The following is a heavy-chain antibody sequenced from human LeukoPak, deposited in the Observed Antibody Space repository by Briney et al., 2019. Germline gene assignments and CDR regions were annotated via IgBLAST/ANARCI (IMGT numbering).Heavy chain of an antibody. CDR3: ARDHSYGYYFDY. CDR1: GGSISSYY. CDR2: INHSGST. Sequence: SETLSLTCTVSGGSISSYYWSWIRQPPGKGLEWIGEINHSGSTNYNPSLKNRVTISVDTSKNQFSLKLSSVTAADTAVYYCARDHSYGYYFDYWGQGNLVTVSS. V-gene: IGHV4-34*01. J-gene: IGHJ4*02. D-gene: IGHD5-18*01.